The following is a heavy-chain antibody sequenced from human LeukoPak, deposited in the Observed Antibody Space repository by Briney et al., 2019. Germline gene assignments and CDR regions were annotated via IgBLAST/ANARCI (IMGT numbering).Heavy chain of an antibody. CDR2: INPSGGST. Sequence: GASVKVSCKASGYTFTSYYMHWVRQAPGQGLEWMGIINPSGGSTSYAQKFQGRVTMTRDTSTSTVYMELSSLRSEDTAVYYCARDGAEEMATNWFDPWGQGTLVTVSS. CDR3: ARDGAEEMATNWFDP. V-gene: IGHV1-46*01. D-gene: IGHD5-24*01. J-gene: IGHJ5*02. CDR1: GYTFTSYY.